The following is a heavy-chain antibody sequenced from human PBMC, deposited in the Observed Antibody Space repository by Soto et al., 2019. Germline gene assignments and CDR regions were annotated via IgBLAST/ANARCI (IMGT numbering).Heavy chain of an antibody. D-gene: IGHD6-13*01. CDR3: ARDPGSPGSYFGLDV. CDR1: GYSFTRYW. V-gene: IGHV5-51*01. J-gene: IGHJ6*04. CDR2: IYPGDSDT. Sequence: GESLKISWKGSGYSFTRYWINWVRQMPGKGLEWMGIIYPGDSDTRYSPSFQGQVTISADKSIDTAYLQWRSMKASATAGYYCARDPGSPGSYFGLDVWGKGSTVTVSS.